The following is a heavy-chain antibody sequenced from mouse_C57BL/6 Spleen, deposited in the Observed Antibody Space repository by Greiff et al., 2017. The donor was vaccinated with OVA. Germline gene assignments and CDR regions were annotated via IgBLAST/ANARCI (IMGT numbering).Heavy chain of an antibody. V-gene: IGHV2-6-1*01. D-gene: IGHD1-1*01. CDR2: IWSDGST. J-gene: IGHJ2*01. CDR3: ARHGDYYGSRRYFDY. Sequence: VKLQESGPGLVAPSQSLSITCTVSGFSLTSYGVHWVRQPPGKGLEWLVVIWSDGSTTYNSALKSRLSISKVNSNSQVFLKMNSLQTDDTAMYYCARHGDYYGSRRYFDYWGQGTTLTVSS. CDR1: GFSLTSYG.